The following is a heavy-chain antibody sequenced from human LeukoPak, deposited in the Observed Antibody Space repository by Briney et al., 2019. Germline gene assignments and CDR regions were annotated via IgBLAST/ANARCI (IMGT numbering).Heavy chain of an antibody. V-gene: IGHV4-61*02. Sequence: PSQTLSLTCTVSGGSISSGSYCWSWIRLPAGEGLEWIGRIYTSGSTNYNPSLKSSVTISVDTSKNQFSLKLSSVTAADTAVYYCARGGGSEIDYWGQGTLVTVSS. CDR2: IYTSGST. D-gene: IGHD3-16*01. CDR1: GGSISSGSYC. CDR3: ARGGGSEIDY. J-gene: IGHJ4*02.